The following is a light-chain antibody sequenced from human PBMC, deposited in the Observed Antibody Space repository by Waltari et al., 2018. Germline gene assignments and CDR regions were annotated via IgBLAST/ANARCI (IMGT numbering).Light chain of an antibody. CDR1: QSVSSS. J-gene: IGKJ1*01. CDR3: QQNSNWPQT. CDR2: GAS. V-gene: IGKV3D-15*01. Sequence: EIVMTQSPATLSLSPGERATLSCRASQSVSSSLAWYQQKPGQAPRLLIHGASSRATGIPDRFSGSGSGTEFTLTISSLEPEDVAVYYCQQNSNWPQTFGQGTKVEIK.